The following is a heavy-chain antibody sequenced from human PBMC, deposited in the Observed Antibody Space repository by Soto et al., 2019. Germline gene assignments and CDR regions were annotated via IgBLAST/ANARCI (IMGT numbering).Heavy chain of an antibody. D-gene: IGHD4-17*01. J-gene: IGHJ4*01. V-gene: IGHV3-48*01. CDR2: ISSSSSTI. CDR3: ARDGRRGPTYDYGDYLFGGDFLSAYYFDF. CDR1: EFTYTTYS. Sequence: GGSLRLSCAASEFTYTTYSRNWVRQAPGKGLEWVSYISSSSSTIAFADSVKGRFTISRDNSKNTLYLQLNSLKVEDTAVFYCARDGRRGPTYDYGDYLFGGDFLSAYYFDFWGHGTLVTVSS.